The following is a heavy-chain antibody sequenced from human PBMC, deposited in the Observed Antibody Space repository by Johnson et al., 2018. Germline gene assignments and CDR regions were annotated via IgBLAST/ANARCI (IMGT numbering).Heavy chain of an antibody. V-gene: IGHV3-66*02. D-gene: IGHD3-22*01. J-gene: IGHJ3*01. CDR3: WRGINPPYDSSGYYYEN. Sequence: VQLVQSGGGVVQPGRSLRLSCAASGFTVTSNYMTWVRQAPGKGLEWVSVIYSGGTTYYADSVKGRFTISTDNSKNTLYLQMNSLRAEDTAVFYWWRGINPPYDSSGYYYENWGKGTMVTVSS. CDR1: GFTVTSNY. CDR2: IYSGGTT.